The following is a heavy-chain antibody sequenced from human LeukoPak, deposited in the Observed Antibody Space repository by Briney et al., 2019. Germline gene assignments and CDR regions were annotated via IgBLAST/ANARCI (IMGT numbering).Heavy chain of an antibody. CDR2: ISDSGST. CDR3: ARRSSGTYGHWFDS. Sequence: KPSETLSLPCTVSGGSISSYFWSWIRQPPGTGLEWIGYISDSGSTNYNPSLKSRVTISVDTSKNQFSLRLNSVTAADTALYYCARRSSGTYGHWFDSWGQGTLVTVSS. D-gene: IGHD1-26*01. CDR1: GGSISSYF. J-gene: IGHJ5*01. V-gene: IGHV4-59*08.